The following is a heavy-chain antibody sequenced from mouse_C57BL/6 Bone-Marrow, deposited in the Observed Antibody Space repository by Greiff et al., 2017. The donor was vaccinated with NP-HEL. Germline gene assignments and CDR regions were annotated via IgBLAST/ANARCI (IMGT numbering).Heavy chain of an antibody. D-gene: IGHD1-1*01. J-gene: IGHJ4*01. V-gene: IGHV7-3*01. CDR2: FRNNANGYTT. CDR1: GFTCTDYY. Sequence: EVKVVESGGGLVQPGGSLSLPCAASGFTCTDYYMSWVRQPPGKALEWLGFFRNNANGYTTEYSSSVKGRFTISSDNSQSILYLQMTALRAEDSAAYYCARCNYGSYAMHYWAQGTSVTVSS. CDR3: ARCNYGSYAMHY.